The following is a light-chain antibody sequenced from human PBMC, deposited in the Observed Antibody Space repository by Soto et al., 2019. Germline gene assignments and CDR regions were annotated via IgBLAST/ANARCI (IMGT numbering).Light chain of an antibody. J-gene: IGKJ1*01. CDR1: EAIRHD. CDR2: SAT. Sequence: AIQVTQSPSSLSASVGDSVTITCRTSEAIRHDLAWFQQRPGKAPKLLIYSATRLQSGVPSRFSGSGSGTDFTLMITGLQPEDFATYYCLQANNTPWTFGRGTNVEI. CDR3: LQANNTPWT. V-gene: IGKV1-6*01.